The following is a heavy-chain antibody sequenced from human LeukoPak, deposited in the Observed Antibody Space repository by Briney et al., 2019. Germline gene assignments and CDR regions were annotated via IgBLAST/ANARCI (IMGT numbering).Heavy chain of an antibody. V-gene: IGHV4-34*01. J-gene: IGHJ4*02. CDR1: GGSFSGFY. D-gene: IGHD2-8*01. CDR3: AREYPYYCTNGVCSNYFDY. Sequence: PSETLSLTCVAYGGSFSGFYWTWIRQTPGKGLEWIGSIYYSGSTYYNPSLKSRVTISVDTSKNQFSLKLSSVTAADTAVYYCAREYPYYCTNGVCSNYFDYWGQGTLVTVSS. CDR2: IYYSGST.